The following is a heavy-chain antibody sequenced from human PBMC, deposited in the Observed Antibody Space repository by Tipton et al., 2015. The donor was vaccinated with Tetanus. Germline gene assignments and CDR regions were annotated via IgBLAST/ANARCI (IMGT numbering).Heavy chain of an antibody. CDR2: IYYSGSA. CDR3: ARDRITGPTGRYYAMDV. Sequence: LRLSCIVSGGSVNDGRFYWTWIRQPPGKALEWVAYIYYSGSATYNPSVASRATVSIDMSKNQFSLRLTSATAADTAVYYCARDRITGPTGRYYAMDVWGQGTTVTVSS. V-gene: IGHV4-61*01. D-gene: IGHD1-7*01. CDR1: GGSVNDGRFY. J-gene: IGHJ6*01.